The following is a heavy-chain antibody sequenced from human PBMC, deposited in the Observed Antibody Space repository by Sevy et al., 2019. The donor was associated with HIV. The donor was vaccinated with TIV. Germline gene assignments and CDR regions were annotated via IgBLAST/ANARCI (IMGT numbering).Heavy chain of an antibody. Sequence: SETLSLICTVSDDSITSYYWSWIRQPPGKGLEWIGYIYYSGSTNYNPSLKSRVTISINTSRNQFSLKLSSVTAADTAIYYCARGGSSNWFDPWGQGTLVTVSS. J-gene: IGHJ5*02. V-gene: IGHV4-59*01. D-gene: IGHD1-26*01. CDR3: ARGGSSNWFDP. CDR1: DDSITSYY. CDR2: IYYSGST.